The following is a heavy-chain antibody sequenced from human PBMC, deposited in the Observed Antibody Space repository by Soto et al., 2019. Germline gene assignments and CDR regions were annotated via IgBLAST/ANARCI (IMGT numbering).Heavy chain of an antibody. D-gene: IGHD3-3*01. CDR1: GLTVNADY. V-gene: IGHV3-66*01. Sequence: EVQLVESGGGLVQPGGSLTLSCAASGLTVNADYMSWVRQAPGKGLEWVSVIFTGGNTYYIDSVKGRFTISRDNSKNTLYLQMNSLRVEDTAVYYCARESAAKADDFDIWGQGTMVTVSS. J-gene: IGHJ3*02. CDR2: IFTGGNT. CDR3: ARESAAKADDFDI.